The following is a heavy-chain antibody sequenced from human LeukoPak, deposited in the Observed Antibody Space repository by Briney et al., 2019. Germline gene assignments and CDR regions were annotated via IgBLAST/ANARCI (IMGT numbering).Heavy chain of an antibody. CDR1: GFTFSSYG. V-gene: IGHV3-30*03. CDR2: ISYDGSNK. CDR3: ARAYRAVAGPFDP. J-gene: IGHJ5*02. D-gene: IGHD6-19*01. Sequence: GGSLRLSCAASGFTFSSYGMHWVRQAPGKGLEWVAFISYDGSNKYYADSVKGRFTISRDNSKNTLYLQMNSLRSEDTAVYYCARAYRAVAGPFDPWGQGTLVTVSS.